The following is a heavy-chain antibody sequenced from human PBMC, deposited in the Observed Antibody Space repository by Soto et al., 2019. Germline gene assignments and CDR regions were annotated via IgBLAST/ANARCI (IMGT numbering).Heavy chain of an antibody. Sequence: EVQLLESGGGLVQPGGSLRLSCAASGFTFSSYAMSWVRQAPGQGLEWVSVSSGSGGSTYYADSVKGRFTISRDNSKNTLYLQMNSLRAEDTAVDYCARRISGWYFDYWGQGTLVTVSS. D-gene: IGHD6-19*01. J-gene: IGHJ4*02. CDR3: ARRISGWYFDY. CDR2: SSGSGGST. CDR1: GFTFSSYA. V-gene: IGHV3-23*01.